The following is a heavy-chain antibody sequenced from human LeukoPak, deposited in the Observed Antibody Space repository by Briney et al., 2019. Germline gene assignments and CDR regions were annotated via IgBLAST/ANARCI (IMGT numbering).Heavy chain of an antibody. J-gene: IGHJ4*02. CDR3: AREASSSSSFDY. V-gene: IGHV3-21*01. CDR1: GFTFSSYS. D-gene: IGHD6-6*01. CDR2: ISSSSSYI. Sequence: GGSLRLSCAASGFTFSSYSMNWVRQAPGKGLEWVSSISSSSSYIYYADSVKGRFTISRDSAKNSLYLQMNSLRAEGTAVYYCAREASSSSSFDYWGQGTLVTVSS.